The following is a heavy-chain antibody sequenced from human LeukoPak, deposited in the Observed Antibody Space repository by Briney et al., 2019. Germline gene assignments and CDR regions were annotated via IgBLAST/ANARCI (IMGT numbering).Heavy chain of an antibody. CDR3: ARLSRIVIPAAFSY. Sequence: SETLSLTCTVSGGSTSSSLYYWGWIRQPPGKGLEWIGSMYYSGSTHYNPSLQSRVTISVDTSKNQLSLKLSSVTAADTAVYYCARLSRIVIPAAFSYWGQGTLVTVSS. D-gene: IGHD2-2*01. CDR2: MYYSGST. J-gene: IGHJ4*02. V-gene: IGHV4-39*01. CDR1: GGSTSSSLYY.